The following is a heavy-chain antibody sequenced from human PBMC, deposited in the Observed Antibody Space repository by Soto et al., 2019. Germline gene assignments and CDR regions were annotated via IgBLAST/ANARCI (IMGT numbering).Heavy chain of an antibody. CDR2: INAGNGNT. J-gene: IGHJ3*02. V-gene: IGHV1-3*01. Sequence: ASVKVSCKASGYTFTSYDINWVRQATGQGLEWMGWINAGNGNTKYSQKFQGRVTITRDTSASTAYMELSSLRSEDTAVYYCASVLRGYCSSTSCPYDAFDIWGQGTMVTVSS. D-gene: IGHD2-2*01. CDR3: ASVLRGYCSSTSCPYDAFDI. CDR1: GYTFTSYD.